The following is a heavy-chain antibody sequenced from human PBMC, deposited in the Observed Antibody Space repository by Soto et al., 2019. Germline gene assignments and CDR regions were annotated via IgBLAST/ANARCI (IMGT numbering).Heavy chain of an antibody. D-gene: IGHD3-22*01. J-gene: IGHJ4*02. V-gene: IGHV1-2*02. Sequence: QGQLVQSGAEVKKPGASVKVSCKASGYTFTGQYIHWVRQAPGQGLEWMGWMHPNSGATNYAQKFQGRVTMTRDRSISTAYMELSRLRSDDTAVFYCAKDPNLYDSSGYRFDSWGQGTLVTVSS. CDR3: AKDPNLYDSSGYRFDS. CDR2: MHPNSGAT. CDR1: GYTFTGQY.